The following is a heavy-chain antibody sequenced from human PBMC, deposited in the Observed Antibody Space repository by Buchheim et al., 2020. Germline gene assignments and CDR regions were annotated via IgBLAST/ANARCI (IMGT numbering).Heavy chain of an antibody. CDR2: IKQDGSEK. Sequence: VQLVESGGGLVQPGGSLRLSCAASGFTFSSYWMSWVRQAPGKGLEWVANIKQDGSEKYYVDSVKGRFTISRDNAKNSLYLQMNSLRAEDTAVYYCARFGGYCSSTSCYSRGGMDVWGQGTT. V-gene: IGHV3-7*01. CDR1: GFTFSSYW. D-gene: IGHD2-2*02. CDR3: ARFGGYCSSTSCYSRGGMDV. J-gene: IGHJ6*02.